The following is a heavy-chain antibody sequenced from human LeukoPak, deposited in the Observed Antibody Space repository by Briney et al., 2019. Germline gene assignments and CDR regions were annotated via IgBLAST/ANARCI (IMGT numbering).Heavy chain of an antibody. CDR2: INPSGGST. D-gene: IGHD6-19*01. CDR1: GYTFTSYY. J-gene: IGHJ5*02. Sequence: ASVKVSCRASGYTFTSYYMHWVRQAPGQGLEWMGIINPSGGSTSYAQKFQGRVTMTRDTSTSTVYMELSSLRSEDTAVYYCARDLGSGWFDPWGQGTLVTVSS. V-gene: IGHV1-46*01. CDR3: ARDLGSGWFDP.